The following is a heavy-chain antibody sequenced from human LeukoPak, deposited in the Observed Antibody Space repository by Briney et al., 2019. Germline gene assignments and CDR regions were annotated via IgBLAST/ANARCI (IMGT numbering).Heavy chain of an antibody. Sequence: VRTLSLSCAPSGLVLSEYCMHRVRQSPGKGLVWVSRIKGGRSEKTYADTVEGRFTISRGNSKNMVYLQMNSLGADDTALYYCARGRRWGAGSGNEWGKGILVTVAS. CDR2: IKGGRSEK. J-gene: IGHJ4*02. V-gene: IGHV3-74*01. CDR1: GLVLSEYC. D-gene: IGHD3-16*01. CDR3: ARGRRWGAGSGNE.